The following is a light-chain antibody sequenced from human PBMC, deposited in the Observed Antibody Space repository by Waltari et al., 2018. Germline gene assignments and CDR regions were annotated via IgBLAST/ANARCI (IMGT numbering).Light chain of an antibody. J-gene: IGLJ2*01. CDR1: SSDIGRHNY. Sequence: QSALTQPAPVSGSPGQSITISCTGTSSDIGRHNYVSWYQHHPDKAPKLMIFDVNNRPSGVADRFSGSKSGNTASLTISGLQAEDEADYYCSSYTTTSTLLVVFGGGTKLTVL. CDR2: DVN. CDR3: SSYTTTSTLLVV. V-gene: IGLV2-14*03.